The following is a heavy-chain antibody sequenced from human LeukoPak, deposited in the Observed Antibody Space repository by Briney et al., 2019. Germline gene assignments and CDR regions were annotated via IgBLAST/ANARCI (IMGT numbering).Heavy chain of an antibody. D-gene: IGHD3/OR15-3a*01. CDR3: ARRAYGTGFDF. Sequence: PSETLSLTCTVSGGSISSSPYWWSWIRQPPGKGLEWIATIYFSGSTSYHPSLEGRVTISADTSKNQFSLKLASVTAADTAVYYCARRAYGTGFDFWGQGTEVTVSS. CDR1: GGSISSSPYW. CDR2: IYFSGST. J-gene: IGHJ4*02. V-gene: IGHV4-39*01.